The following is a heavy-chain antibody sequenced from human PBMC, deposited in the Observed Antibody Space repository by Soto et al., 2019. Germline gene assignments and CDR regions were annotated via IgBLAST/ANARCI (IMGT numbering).Heavy chain of an antibody. CDR3: TRGYDYVWGVY. J-gene: IGHJ4*02. Sequence: EYFRLSYAGSGFTLSRYWMYLFRQVPGKGLVWVSRINSDGSSTSYADSVKGRFTISRDNAKNTLYLQMNSLRAEDTAVYYCTRGYDYVWGVYWGQGT. D-gene: IGHD3-16*01. CDR2: INSDGSST. CDR1: GFTLSRYW. V-gene: IGHV3-74*01.